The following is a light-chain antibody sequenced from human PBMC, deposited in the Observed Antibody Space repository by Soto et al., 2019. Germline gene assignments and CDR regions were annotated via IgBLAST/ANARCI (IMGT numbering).Light chain of an antibody. Sequence: QSVLTQSPSASASLGASVKLTCTLCSGHSSYAIAWHQQQPEKGPRYLMKLNSDGSHSKGDGIPDRFSGSSSGAERYLIISSLQSEDEADYYCQTWGTGIHVFGTGTKLTVL. CDR2: LNSDGSH. CDR3: QTWGTGIHV. J-gene: IGLJ1*01. V-gene: IGLV4-69*01. CDR1: SGHSSYA.